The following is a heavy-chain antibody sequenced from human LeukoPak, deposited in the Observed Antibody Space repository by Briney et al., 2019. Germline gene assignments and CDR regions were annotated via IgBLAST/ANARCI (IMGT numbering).Heavy chain of an antibody. CDR3: ATDFWSGTNIIDY. CDR1: GGSINSYY. V-gene: IGHV4-59*04. D-gene: IGHD3-3*01. Sequence: SETLSLTCTVSGGSINSYYWSWIRQPPGKGLEWIGNIYHNGSTDYNPSLKSRVTISVDTSKNQFSLKLSSVTAADTAVYYCATDFWSGTNIIDYWGQGTLVTVSS. CDR2: IYHNGST. J-gene: IGHJ4*02.